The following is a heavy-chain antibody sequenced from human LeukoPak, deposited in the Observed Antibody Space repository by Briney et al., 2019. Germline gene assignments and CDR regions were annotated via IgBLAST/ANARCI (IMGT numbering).Heavy chain of an antibody. Sequence: PSETLSLTCTVSGGSISSYYWSWIRQPPGKGLEGIGYIYYSGSTNYNPSLKSRVTISVDTSKNQFSLKLSSVTAADTAVYYCARKTVAESFDYWGQGTLVTVSS. D-gene: IGHD6-19*01. CDR2: IYYSGST. J-gene: IGHJ4*02. CDR1: GGSISSYY. CDR3: ARKTVAESFDY. V-gene: IGHV4-59*01.